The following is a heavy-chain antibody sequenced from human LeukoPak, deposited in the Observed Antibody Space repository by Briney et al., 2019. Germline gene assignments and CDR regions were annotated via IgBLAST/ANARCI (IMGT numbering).Heavy chain of an antibody. Sequence: ASVKVSCKVSGYTLTELSMHWVRQAPGKGLEWLGGFDPEDGETIYAQKFKGRVTMSEDTSTDTAYMEMSSLRSEDTAVYYCATPPSTYGAFDIWGQGTMVTVSS. J-gene: IGHJ3*02. CDR1: GYTLTELS. V-gene: IGHV1-24*01. D-gene: IGHD2-2*01. CDR3: ATPPSTYGAFDI. CDR2: FDPEDGET.